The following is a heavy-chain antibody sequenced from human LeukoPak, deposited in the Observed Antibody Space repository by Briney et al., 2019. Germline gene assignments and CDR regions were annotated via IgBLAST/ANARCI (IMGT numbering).Heavy chain of an antibody. CDR1: GYTFTSYY. V-gene: IGHV1-46*01. J-gene: IGHJ4*02. Sequence: ASVKVSCKASGYTFTSYYMHWVRQAPGQRLEWRGIINPSGGSTSYAQKFQGRVTMTRDMSTSTVYMELSSLRSEDTAVYYCESESGIVESNFDYWGQGTLVTVSS. CDR2: INPSGGST. CDR3: ESESGIVESNFDY. D-gene: IGHD1-26*01.